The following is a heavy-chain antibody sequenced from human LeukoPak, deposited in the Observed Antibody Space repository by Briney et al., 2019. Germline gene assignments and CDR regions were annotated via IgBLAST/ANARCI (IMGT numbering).Heavy chain of an antibody. D-gene: IGHD3-16*02. J-gene: IGHJ4*02. CDR2: INHSGST. CDR3: ARGYSYDYVWGSYRYWVYFDY. V-gene: IGHV4-34*01. CDR1: GGSISSYY. Sequence: KPSETLSLTCTVSGGSISSYYWSWIRQPPGKGLEWIGEINHSGSTNYNPSLKSRVTISVDTSKNQFSLKLSSVTAADTAVYYCARGYSYDYVWGSYRYWVYFDYWGQGTLVTVSS.